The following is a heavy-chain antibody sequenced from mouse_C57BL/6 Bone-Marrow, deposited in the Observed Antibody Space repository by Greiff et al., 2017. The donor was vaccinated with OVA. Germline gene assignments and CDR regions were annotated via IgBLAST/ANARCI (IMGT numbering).Heavy chain of an antibody. Sequence: VQLQQSGAELARPGASVKMSCKASGYTFTSYTMHWVKQRPGQGLEWIGYINPSSGYTKYNQKFKDKATLTADKSSSPAYMQLSSLTSEDSAVYYCAREDVNGCAYWGRGTLVTVSA. CDR3: AREDVNGCAY. J-gene: IGHJ3*01. V-gene: IGHV1-4*01. CDR2: INPSSGYT. CDR1: GYTFTSYT.